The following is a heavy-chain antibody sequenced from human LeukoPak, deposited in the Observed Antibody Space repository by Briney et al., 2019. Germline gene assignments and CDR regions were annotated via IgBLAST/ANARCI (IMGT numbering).Heavy chain of an antibody. J-gene: IGHJ4*02. CDR3: ARAGFEDCSSTSCTYYFDY. V-gene: IGHV3-48*01. Sequence: GGSLRLSCAASGFTFSSYSMNWVRQAPGKGLDWVSYISSSSSSIYYADSVKGRFTISRDNAKNSLYLQMNSLRAEDTAVYYCARAGFEDCSSTSCTYYFDYWGQGTLVTVSS. CDR2: ISSSSSSI. CDR1: GFTFSSYS. D-gene: IGHD2-2*01.